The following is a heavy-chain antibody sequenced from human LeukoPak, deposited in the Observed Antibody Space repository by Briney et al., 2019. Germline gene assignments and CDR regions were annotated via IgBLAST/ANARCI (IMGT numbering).Heavy chain of an antibody. V-gene: IGHV4-4*02. Sequence: SENLSLTCAVSGGSISSSNWWSWVRQPPGKGLEWIGEIYHSGSTNYNPSLKSRVTISVDKSKNQFSLKLSSVTAADTAVYYCARLGYCSSTSCYLFDYWGQGTLVTVSS. CDR3: ARLGYCSSTSCYLFDY. D-gene: IGHD2-2*01. CDR2: IYHSGST. J-gene: IGHJ4*02. CDR1: GGSISSSNW.